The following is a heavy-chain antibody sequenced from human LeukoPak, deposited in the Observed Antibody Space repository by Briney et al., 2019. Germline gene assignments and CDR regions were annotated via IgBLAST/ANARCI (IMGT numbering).Heavy chain of an antibody. Sequence: GGSLRLSCAASGFTFDDCAMNWVRQAPGKGLEWLSYISGGGSTIYYAASVKGRFTISRDNAKNSLHLQMNSLRAEDTAVYYCARFLSDGDYFDYWGQGTLVTVSS. CDR1: GFTFDDCA. CDR2: ISGGGSTI. D-gene: IGHD2/OR15-2a*01. V-gene: IGHV3-48*01. CDR3: ARFLSDGDYFDY. J-gene: IGHJ4*02.